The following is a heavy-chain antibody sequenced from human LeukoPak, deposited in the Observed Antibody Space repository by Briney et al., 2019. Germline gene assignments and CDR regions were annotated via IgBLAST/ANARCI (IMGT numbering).Heavy chain of an antibody. CDR1: GYTFTSYD. CDR2: MNPNSGNT. CDR3: ARASYYDFWSGYFNHNYYYYGMDV. Sequence: ASVKVSCKASGYTFTSYDINWVRQATGQGLEWMGWMNPNSGNTGYAQKFQGRVTMTRNTSISTAYMELSSLRSEDTAVYYCARASYYDFWSGYFNHNYYYYGMDVWGQGTMVTVSS. J-gene: IGHJ6*02. D-gene: IGHD3-3*01. V-gene: IGHV1-8*01.